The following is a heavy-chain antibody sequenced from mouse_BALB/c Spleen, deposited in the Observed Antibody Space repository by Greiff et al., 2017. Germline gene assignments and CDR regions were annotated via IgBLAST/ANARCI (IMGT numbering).Heavy chain of an antibody. CDR3: ARDSYYPYYFDY. CDR2: ISSGGST. V-gene: IGHV5-6-5*01. CDR1: GFTFSSYA. J-gene: IGHJ2*01. D-gene: IGHD2-12*01. Sequence: DVKLVESGGGLVKPGGSLKLSCAASGFTFSSYAVSWVRQTPEKRLEWVASISSGGSTYYPESVKGRFTISRDNARNILYLQMSSLRSEDTAMYYCARDSYYPYYFDYWGQGTTLTVSS.